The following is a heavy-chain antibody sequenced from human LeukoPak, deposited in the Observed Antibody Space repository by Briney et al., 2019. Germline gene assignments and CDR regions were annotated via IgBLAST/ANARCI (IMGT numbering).Heavy chain of an antibody. CDR2: IIPISGTA. V-gene: IGHV1-69*13. J-gene: IGHJ6*02. CDR3: ASPRYCSSTSCYGYYYYYGMDV. CDR1: GGTFSSYA. Sequence: ASVKVSCKASGGTFSSYAISWVRQAPGQGLEWMGGIIPISGTANYAQKFQGRVTITADESTSTAYMELSSLRSEDTAVYYCASPRYCSSTSCYGYYYYYGMDVWGQGTTVTVSS. D-gene: IGHD2-2*01.